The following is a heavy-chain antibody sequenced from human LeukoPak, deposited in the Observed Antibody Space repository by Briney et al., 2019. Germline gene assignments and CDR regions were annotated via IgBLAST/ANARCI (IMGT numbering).Heavy chain of an antibody. CDR2: IKQDGSEK. CDR1: RFTFSNAW. D-gene: IGHD3-22*01. V-gene: IGHV3-7*01. J-gene: IGHJ4*02. CDR3: ARSSGYHGDFEVFDY. Sequence: GGSLRLSCAASRFTFSNAWMSWVRQAPGKGLEWVANIKQDGSEKYYVDSVKGRFTISRDNAKNSLYLQMNSLRAEDTAVYYCARSSGYHGDFEVFDYWGQGTLVTVSS.